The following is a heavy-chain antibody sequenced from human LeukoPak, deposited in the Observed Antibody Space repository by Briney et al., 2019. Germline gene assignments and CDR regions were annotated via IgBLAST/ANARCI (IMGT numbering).Heavy chain of an antibody. Sequence: ASVKASCKASGYTFFNFGISWVRQAPGQGLEWMGWISAVKGITNYAQKFQGRVTVTTDTSTSTAYMELRGLTSDDTAVYYCARDNDLGTFQAENYWGPGTLVTVSS. V-gene: IGHV1-18*01. CDR1: GYTFFNFG. CDR2: ISAVKGIT. D-gene: IGHD1-1*01. CDR3: ARDNDLGTFQAENY. J-gene: IGHJ4*02.